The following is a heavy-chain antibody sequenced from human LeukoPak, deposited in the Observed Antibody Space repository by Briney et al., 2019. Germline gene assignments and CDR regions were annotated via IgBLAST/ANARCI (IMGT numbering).Heavy chain of an antibody. CDR3: ALPNGAARPKPQLKFDY. V-gene: IGHV1-69*13. D-gene: IGHD6-6*01. CDR2: IIPIFGTA. CDR1: GGTFGSYA. Sequence: SVKVSCKASGGTFGSYAISWVRQAPGQGLEWMGGIIPIFGTANYAQKFQGRVTITADESTSTAYMELSSLRSEDTAVYYCALPNGAARPKPQLKFDYWGQGTLVTVSS. J-gene: IGHJ4*02.